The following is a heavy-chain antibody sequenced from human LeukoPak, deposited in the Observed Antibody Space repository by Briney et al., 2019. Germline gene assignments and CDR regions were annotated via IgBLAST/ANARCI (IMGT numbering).Heavy chain of an antibody. D-gene: IGHD1-26*01. J-gene: IGHJ4*02. CDR2: IKQDGSEK. V-gene: IGHV3-7*01. CDR1: GFSFSSYW. CDR3: AREGPMSYWGNFDC. Sequence: GGSLRLSCAASGFSFSSYWMSWVRQAPGKGLEWVANIKQDGSEKFYVDSVKGRFTISRDNAKNSLYLQVNSLRAEDTAVYYCAREGPMSYWGNFDCWGQGTLVTVSS.